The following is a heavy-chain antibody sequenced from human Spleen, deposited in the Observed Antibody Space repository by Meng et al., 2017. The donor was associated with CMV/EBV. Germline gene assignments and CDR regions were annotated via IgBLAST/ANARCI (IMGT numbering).Heavy chain of an antibody. D-gene: IGHD3-22*01. CDR2: ISYDGSNK. Sequence: GESLKISCAASGFTFSSYAMHWVRQAPGKGLEWVAVISYDGSNKYYADSVKGRFTISRDNSKNTLYLQMNSLRAEDTAVYYCARGRVTGVSGYYSYYYYYGMDVWGQGTTVTVSS. CDR1: GFTFSSYA. V-gene: IGHV3-30*04. CDR3: ARGRVTGVSGYYSYYYYYGMDV. J-gene: IGHJ6*02.